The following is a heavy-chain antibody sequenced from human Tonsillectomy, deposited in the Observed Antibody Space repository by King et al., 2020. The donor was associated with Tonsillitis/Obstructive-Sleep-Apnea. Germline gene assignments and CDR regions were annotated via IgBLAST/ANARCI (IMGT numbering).Heavy chain of an antibody. J-gene: IGHJ2*01. CDR1: GGTFSSYV. D-gene: IGHD3-16*01. Sequence: QLVQSGAEVKKPGSSVKVSCKASGGTFSSYVISWVRQAPGQGLEWMGRIIPILDTANYAQKYQGRVTITADKSTSTAYMDLSSLRSEDTAVYYCASVGRGTPCYFDLWGRGTLVTVSS. V-gene: IGHV1-69*09. CDR3: ASVGRGTPCYFDL. CDR2: IIPILDTA.